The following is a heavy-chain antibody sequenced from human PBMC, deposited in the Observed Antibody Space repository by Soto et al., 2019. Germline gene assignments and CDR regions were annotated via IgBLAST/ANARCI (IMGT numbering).Heavy chain of an antibody. D-gene: IGHD3-10*01. J-gene: IGHJ6*02. CDR1: SGSISNSY. CDR3: ARHSPPFFYGSGPWDV. CDR2: IYSSGST. Sequence: PSENLSLTCTVSSGSISNSYWSWVRQFPGKGLEWIGYIYSSGSTNYNPSLKSRVTISVDTSKNQFSLKLSSLIAADTAVYYCARHSPPFFYGSGPWDVWGQGTTVTVSS. V-gene: IGHV4-59*08.